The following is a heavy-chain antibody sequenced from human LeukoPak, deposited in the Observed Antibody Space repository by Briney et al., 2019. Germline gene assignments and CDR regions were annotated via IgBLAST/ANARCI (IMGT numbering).Heavy chain of an antibody. J-gene: IGHJ4*02. Sequence: RGSLRLSCAASGFTFSGSAMHWVRQAPGKGLEWVAFIRHDGSNKYYADSVKGRFTISRDNSKNTLYLQMNSLRAEDTAVYYCARDIPYYYDSSGYTPFDYWGQGTLVTVSS. CDR2: IRHDGSNK. V-gene: IGHV3-30*02. D-gene: IGHD3-22*01. CDR1: GFTFSGSA. CDR3: ARDIPYYYDSSGYTPFDY.